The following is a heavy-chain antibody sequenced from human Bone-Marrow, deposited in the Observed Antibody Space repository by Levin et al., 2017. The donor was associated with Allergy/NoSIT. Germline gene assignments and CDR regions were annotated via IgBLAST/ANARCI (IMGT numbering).Heavy chain of an antibody. V-gene: IGHV4-59*01. CDR3: ARDGWLGYGMDV. CDR2: IYYSGST. CDR1: GGSISSYY. Sequence: SETLSLTCTVSGGSISSYYWSWIRQPPGKGLEWIGYIYYSGSTNYNPSLKSRVTISVDTSKNQFSLKLSSVTAADTAVYYCARDGWLGYGMDVWGQGTTVTVSS. J-gene: IGHJ6*02. D-gene: IGHD6-19*01.